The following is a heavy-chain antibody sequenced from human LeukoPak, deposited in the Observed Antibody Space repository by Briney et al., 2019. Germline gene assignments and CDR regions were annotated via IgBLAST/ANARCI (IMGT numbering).Heavy chain of an antibody. V-gene: IGHV3-74*01. J-gene: IGHJ4*02. CDR2: INTDGSST. D-gene: IGHD2-2*01. CDR3: ARGYCSSTSCHPSGY. CDR1: GFTFSSYW. Sequence: PGGSLRLSCAASGFTFSSYWMHWVRQAPGKGLVWVSRINTDGSSTSYADSVKGRFTISRDNAKNTLYLQMNSLRAEDTAVYYCARGYCSSTSCHPSGYWGQGTLVTVSS.